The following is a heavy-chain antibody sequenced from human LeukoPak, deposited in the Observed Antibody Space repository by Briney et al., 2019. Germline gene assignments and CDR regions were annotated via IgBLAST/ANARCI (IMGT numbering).Heavy chain of an antibody. CDR2: ISAYNGKT. CDR1: GYTFPSYG. D-gene: IGHD3-3*01. V-gene: IGHV1-18*01. Sequence: ASVKVSCKASGYTFPSYGISWVRQAPGQGLGWMGWISAYNGKTKYAQKVQGRVTMTTDTSTSTAYMELRSLRSDDTAVYYCARDITIPRYYGMDVWGQGTTVTVSS. CDR3: ARDITIPRYYGMDV. J-gene: IGHJ6*02.